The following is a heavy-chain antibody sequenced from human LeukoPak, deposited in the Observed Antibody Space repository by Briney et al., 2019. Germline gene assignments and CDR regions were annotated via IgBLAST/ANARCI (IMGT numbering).Heavy chain of an antibody. CDR1: GFTFSSYA. CDR3: AKDTRIISPVAAFDI. J-gene: IGHJ3*02. Sequence: GXSLRLSCAASGFTFSSYAMSWVRQAPGKGVEWVSAISGSGGSTYYADSVKGGFNMSRENCKKTLYMKMNSLRDEETAVYYCAKDTRIISPVAAFDIWGQGTMVTVSS. V-gene: IGHV3-23*01. CDR2: ISGSGGST. D-gene: IGHD6-19*01.